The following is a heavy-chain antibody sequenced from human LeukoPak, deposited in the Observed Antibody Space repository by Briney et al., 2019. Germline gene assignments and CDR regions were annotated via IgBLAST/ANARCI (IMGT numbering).Heavy chain of an antibody. CDR3: GREVSGYDFGY. Sequence: GGSLSLSCAASGFTFSSYEMIWVRQAPGRAVEWVSYISSSGSTISYADSVRGRSTISRDNAKNSLYLQMNSLRAEDTAVYYCGREVSGYDFGYWGQGTLVTVSS. D-gene: IGHD5-12*01. CDR1: GFTFSSYE. J-gene: IGHJ4*02. CDR2: ISSSGSTI. V-gene: IGHV3-48*03.